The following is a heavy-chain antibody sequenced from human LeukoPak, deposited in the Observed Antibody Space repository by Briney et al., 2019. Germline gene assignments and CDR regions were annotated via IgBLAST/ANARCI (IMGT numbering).Heavy chain of an antibody. CDR3: ARGRRDGYNSPWFDP. V-gene: IGHV3-7*01. CDR1: GFTFSSYW. J-gene: IGHJ5*02. Sequence: PGGSLRLSCAASGFTFSSYWMSWVRQAPGKGLEWVANIKQDGSEKYYVDSVKGRFTISRDNAKNSLYLQMNSLRAEDTAVYYCARGRRDGYNSPWFDPWGQGTLVTVSS. CDR2: IKQDGSEK. D-gene: IGHD5-24*01.